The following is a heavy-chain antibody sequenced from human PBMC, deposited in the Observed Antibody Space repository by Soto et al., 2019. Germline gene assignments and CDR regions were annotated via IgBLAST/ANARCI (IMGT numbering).Heavy chain of an antibody. J-gene: IGHJ6*02. CDR3: AKEVGGGLRDV. V-gene: IGHV3-30*18. Sequence: PGGSLRLSCAASGFTFSSYGMHWVRQAPGKGLEWVAVISYDGSNKCYADSVKGRFTISRDNSKNTLYLQMNSLRAEDTAVYYCAKEVGGGLRDVGGQGTTVTVS. CDR2: ISYDGSNK. D-gene: IGHD3-16*01. CDR1: GFTFSSYG.